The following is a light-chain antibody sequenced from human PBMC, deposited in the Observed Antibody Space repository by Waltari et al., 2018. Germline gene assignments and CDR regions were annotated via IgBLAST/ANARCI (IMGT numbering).Light chain of an antibody. Sequence: EIVLTQSPATLPSSPGERATLSCRASQSVGTSLAWYQQKPGQAPRILIWDASNRARGTPARFSGSGSGTDFTLTINRLEPEDFAVYYCQYADTSLITFGQGTRLEIK. J-gene: IGKJ5*01. V-gene: IGKV3-11*01. CDR1: QSVGTS. CDR2: DAS. CDR3: QYADTSLIT.